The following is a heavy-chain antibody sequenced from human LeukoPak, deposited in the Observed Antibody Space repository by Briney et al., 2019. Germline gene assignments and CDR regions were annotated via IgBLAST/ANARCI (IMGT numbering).Heavy chain of an antibody. CDR3: ARDGTSTDDY. Sequence: GASVKVSCKASGYTFSNFGISGVRQAPGQGLEWMGWISGNNDNPNYGQKFQGRLTVTTDSSTSTAYMELRNLRSDDTAVYYCARDGTSTDDYWGQGTLVTVSS. J-gene: IGHJ4*02. CDR2: ISGNNDNP. V-gene: IGHV1-18*01. D-gene: IGHD2-2*01. CDR1: GYTFSNFG.